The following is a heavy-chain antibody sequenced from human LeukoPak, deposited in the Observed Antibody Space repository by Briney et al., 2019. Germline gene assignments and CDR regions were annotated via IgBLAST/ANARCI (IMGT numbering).Heavy chain of an antibody. J-gene: IGHJ4*02. V-gene: IGHV3-30-3*01. CDR3: ARDLYPGTDSSGIFDY. Sequence: GGSLRLSCAASGFTFSSYAMHWVRQAPGKGLEWVAVISYDGSNEYYADSVKGRFTISRDNSKNTLYLQMNSLRAEDTAVYYCARDLYPGTDSSGIFDYWGQGTLVTVSS. CDR2: ISYDGSNE. CDR1: GFTFSSYA. D-gene: IGHD3-22*01.